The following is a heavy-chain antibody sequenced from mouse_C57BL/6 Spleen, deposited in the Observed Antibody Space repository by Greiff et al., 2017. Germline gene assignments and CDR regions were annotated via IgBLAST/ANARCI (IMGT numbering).Heavy chain of an antibody. V-gene: IGHV1-69*01. Sequence: VQLQQPGAELVMPGASVKLSCKASGYTFTSYWMHWVKQRPGHGLEWIGEIDPSDSSTNYNQKVKGKSTLTVDKSSSTAYMQLSSLTSEDSAVYYCARGEIYDGYYNAMDYWGQGTSVTVSS. CDR2: IDPSDSST. CDR3: ARGEIYDGYYNAMDY. J-gene: IGHJ4*01. CDR1: GYTFTSYW. D-gene: IGHD2-3*01.